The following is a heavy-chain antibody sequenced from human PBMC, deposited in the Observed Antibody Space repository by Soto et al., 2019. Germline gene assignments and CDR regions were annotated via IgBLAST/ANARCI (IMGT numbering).Heavy chain of an antibody. Sequence: QVQLVESGGGVVQPGRSLRLSCAASGFTFSGLVMHWVRQAPGTGQEWVAVIRYDGSNIYYADAVKGRFTISRDNSKDTLYLQMYSLRADDTAVYYCARDGVGHTTFFCYFDYCGQGTLVTVSS. CDR1: GFTFSGLV. V-gene: IGHV3-33*01. D-gene: IGHD1-26*01. J-gene: IGHJ4*02. CDR3: ARDGVGHTTFFCYFDY. CDR2: IRYDGSNI.